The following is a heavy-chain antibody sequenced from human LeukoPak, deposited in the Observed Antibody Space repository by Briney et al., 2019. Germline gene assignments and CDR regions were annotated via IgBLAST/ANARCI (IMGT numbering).Heavy chain of an antibody. CDR1: GYRFNAYW. CDR2: IYPDDSDT. D-gene: IGHD1-26*01. CDR3: ARLGGNYYYYGMDV. J-gene: IGHJ6*02. V-gene: IGHV5-51*01. Sequence: GESLKISCKGSGYRFNAYWIAWVRQMPGKGLEWMGIIYPDDSDTRYSPSFQGQVTISADKSVRTAYLQWSSLKASDTAMYYCARLGGNYYYYGMDVWGQGTTVTVSS.